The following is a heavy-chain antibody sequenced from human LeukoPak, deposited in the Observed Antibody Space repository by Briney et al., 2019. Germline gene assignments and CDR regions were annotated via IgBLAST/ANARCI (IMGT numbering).Heavy chain of an antibody. Sequence: ASVKVSCKASGYTFTSYGISWVRQAPGQGLEWVGWISAYNGNTNYAQKLQGRVTMTTDTSTSTAYMELRSLRSDDTAVYYCARTAVYYGSSGYYYYFDYWGQGTLVTVSS. CDR2: ISAYNGNT. CDR1: GYTFTSYG. V-gene: IGHV1-18*01. D-gene: IGHD3-22*01. J-gene: IGHJ4*02. CDR3: ARTAVYYGSSGYYYYFDY.